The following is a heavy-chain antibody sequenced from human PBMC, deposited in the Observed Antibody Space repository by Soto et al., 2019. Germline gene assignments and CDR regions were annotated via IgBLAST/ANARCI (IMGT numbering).Heavy chain of an antibody. V-gene: IGHV4-59*01. Sequence: SETLSLNCRVSGCSISGSYWSWIRQSPGKGLEWLGYVYYTGSTNYSPSLRSRVSISVDTSKNEFSLRLSSVTAADTAVYFCARSVAVPGAHIDYWGQGTKVTVSS. CDR1: GCSISGSY. CDR3: ARSVAVPGAHIDY. J-gene: IGHJ4*02. D-gene: IGHD6-19*01. CDR2: VYYTGST.